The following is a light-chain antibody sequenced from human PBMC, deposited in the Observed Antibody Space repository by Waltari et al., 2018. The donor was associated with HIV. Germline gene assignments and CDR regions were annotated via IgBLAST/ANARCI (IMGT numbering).Light chain of an antibody. CDR2: DVS. V-gene: IGLV2-14*03. CDR1: SNDIGSSNY. J-gene: IGLJ1*01. Sequence: QSALTQPASVSGSPGQSITISCTGTSNDIGSSNYVSWHQQHPGEAPNLIIHDVSARPSGISNRFSGSKSGNTASLTISGLQTEDEADYYCSSYTSSITYVFGSGTRVTVL. CDR3: SSYTSSITYV.